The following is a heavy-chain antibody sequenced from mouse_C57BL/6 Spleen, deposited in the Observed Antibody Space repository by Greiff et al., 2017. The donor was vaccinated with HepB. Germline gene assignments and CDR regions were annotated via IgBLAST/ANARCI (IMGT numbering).Heavy chain of an antibody. D-gene: IGHD2-3*01. CDR1: GYTFTSYW. CDR3: ADYIYDGYYVDY. V-gene: IGHV1-64*01. J-gene: IGHJ2*01. Sequence: QVQLQQPGAELVKPGASVKLSCKASGYTFTSYWMHWVKQRPGQGLEWIGMIHPNSGSTNYNEKFKSKATITVDKSSSTAYMQLSSLTSEDSAVYYCADYIYDGYYVDYWGQGTTLTVSS. CDR2: IHPNSGST.